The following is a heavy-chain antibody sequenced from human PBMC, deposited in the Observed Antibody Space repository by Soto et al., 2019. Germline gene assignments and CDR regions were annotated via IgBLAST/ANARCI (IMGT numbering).Heavy chain of an antibody. CDR1: GYTFTSYD. CDR2: MNPNSGNT. Sequence: QVQLVQSGAEVKKPGASVKVSCKASGYTFTSYDVNWVRQATGQGLEWMGWMNPNSGNTGYAQKSQGRVTMTRKTSISTAYMELSGLRSEDTAVYYCARELTMIVDNWGQGTLVAVSS. D-gene: IGHD3-22*01. CDR3: ARELTMIVDN. V-gene: IGHV1-8*01. J-gene: IGHJ4*02.